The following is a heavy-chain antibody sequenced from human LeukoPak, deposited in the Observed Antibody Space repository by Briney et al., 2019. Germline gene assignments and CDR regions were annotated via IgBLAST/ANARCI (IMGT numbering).Heavy chain of an antibody. CDR1: GGSFSGYY. CDR3: ARPKRILAAAGTYRLGGMDV. J-gene: IGHJ6*02. Sequence: SETLSLTCAVYGGSFSGYYWSWIRQPPGKGLEWIGEINHSGSTNYNPSLKSRVTISVDTSKNQFSLKLSSVTAADTAVYYCARPKRILAAAGTYRLGGMDVWGRGTTVTVSS. V-gene: IGHV4-34*01. CDR2: INHSGST. D-gene: IGHD6-13*01.